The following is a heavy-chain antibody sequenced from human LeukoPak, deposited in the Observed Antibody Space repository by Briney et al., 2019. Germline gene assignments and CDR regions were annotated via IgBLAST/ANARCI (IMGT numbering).Heavy chain of an antibody. Sequence: SETLSLTCTVSGGSISSYYWSWIRQPPGKGLEWIGCIYYSGSTNYNPSLKSRVTISVDTSKNQFSLKLSSVTAADTAVYYCAREFKSGWYDDYFDYWGQGTLVTVSS. CDR3: AREFKSGWYDDYFDY. V-gene: IGHV4-59*01. CDR2: IYYSGST. J-gene: IGHJ4*02. CDR1: GGSISSYY. D-gene: IGHD6-19*01.